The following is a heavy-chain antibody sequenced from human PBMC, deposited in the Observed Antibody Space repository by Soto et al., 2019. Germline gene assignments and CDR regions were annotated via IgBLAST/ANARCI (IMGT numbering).Heavy chain of an antibody. CDR3: ARDVVVRGVFDY. Sequence: GGSLRLSCAASGITFSNYNMNWVRQAPGKGLEWVSSISGSSSYIYYADSMKSRFTISRDNAKNSLYLQMNSLSAEDTAVYYCARDVVVRGVFDYWGQGTQVTVSS. CDR2: ISGSSSYI. J-gene: IGHJ4*02. CDR1: GITFSNYN. D-gene: IGHD3-10*01. V-gene: IGHV3-21*01.